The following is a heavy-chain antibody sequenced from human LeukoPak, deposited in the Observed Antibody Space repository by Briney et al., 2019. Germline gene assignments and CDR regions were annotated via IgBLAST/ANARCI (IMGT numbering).Heavy chain of an antibody. Sequence: GGSLRLSCAASGFTFSSYSMNWVRQAPGKGLEWVSPISSSSSYIYYADSVKGRFTISRDNAKNSLYLQMNSLRAEDTAVYYCARGHDRSIAAAGIDAFDIWGQGTMVTVSS. CDR1: GFTFSSYS. V-gene: IGHV3-21*01. J-gene: IGHJ3*02. D-gene: IGHD6-13*01. CDR3: ARGHDRSIAAAGIDAFDI. CDR2: ISSSSSYI.